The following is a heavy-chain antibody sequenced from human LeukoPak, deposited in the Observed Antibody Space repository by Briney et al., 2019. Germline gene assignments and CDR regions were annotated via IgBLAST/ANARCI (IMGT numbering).Heavy chain of an antibody. CDR3: ATGWEPTEPFDY. V-gene: IGHV1-46*01. J-gene: IGHJ4*02. CDR2: INPSGGST. D-gene: IGHD1-26*01. CDR1: GYTFTSYY. Sequence: ASVKVSCKASGYTFTSYYMHWVRQAPGQGLEWMGIINPSGGSTSYAQKFQGRVTMTRDMSTSTVYMELSSLRSEDTAVYCCATGWEPTEPFDYWGQGTLVTVSS.